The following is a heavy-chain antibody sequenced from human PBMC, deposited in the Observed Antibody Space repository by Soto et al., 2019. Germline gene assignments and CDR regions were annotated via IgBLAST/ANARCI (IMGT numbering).Heavy chain of an antibody. CDR2: ISAYNGNT. CDR3: AAVGDYDILTGYYNVPPFFDY. CDR1: GYTFTSYG. J-gene: IGHJ4*02. Sequence: ASVKVSCKASGYTFTSYGISWVRQAPGQGLEWMGWISAYNGNTNYAQKFQERVTITRDMSTSTAYMELSSLRSEDTAVYYCAAVGDYDILTGYYNVPPFFDYWGQGTLVTVSS. V-gene: IGHV1-18*01. D-gene: IGHD3-9*01.